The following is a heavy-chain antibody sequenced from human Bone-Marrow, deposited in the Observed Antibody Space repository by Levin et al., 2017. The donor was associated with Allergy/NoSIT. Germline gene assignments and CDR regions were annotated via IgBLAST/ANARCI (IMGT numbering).Heavy chain of an antibody. J-gene: IGHJ5*01. Sequence: PGGSLRLSCAASGFAFSSYAMSWVRQAPGKGLEWISSIIGSGYNTYYADSVKGRFTISRDNSNSTLYLRMNTLRADDSAIYYCAKFYPYGGSDSWGQGTLVTVSS. CDR2: IIGSGYNT. CDR3: AKFYPYGGSDS. D-gene: IGHD4-23*01. V-gene: IGHV3-23*01. CDR1: GFAFSSYA.